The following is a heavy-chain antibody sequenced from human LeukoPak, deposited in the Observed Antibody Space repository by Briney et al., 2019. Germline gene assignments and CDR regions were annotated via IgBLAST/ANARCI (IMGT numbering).Heavy chain of an antibody. Sequence: SETLSLTCTVSGGSISSYYWSWIRQPPGKGLEWIGYIYYNGSTNYNPSLKSRVTISVDTSKNQFSLKLSSVTAADTAVYYCARGPVGRSSGVDYWGQGTLVTVSS. CDR3: ARGPVGRSSGVDY. D-gene: IGHD2-15*01. CDR2: IYYNGST. CDR1: GGSISSYY. V-gene: IGHV4-59*01. J-gene: IGHJ4*02.